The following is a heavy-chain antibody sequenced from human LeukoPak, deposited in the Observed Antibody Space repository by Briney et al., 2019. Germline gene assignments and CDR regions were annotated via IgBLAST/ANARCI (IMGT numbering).Heavy chain of an antibody. V-gene: IGHV1-18*01. CDR2: ISAYNGNT. CDR3: ARVADPYSGSYFDY. D-gene: IGHD1-26*01. J-gene: IGHJ4*02. CDR1: GYTFTSYG. Sequence: ASVKVSCKASGYTFTSYGISWVRQDPGQGLEWMGWISAYNGNTNYAQKLQGRVTMTTDTSTSTAYMELRSLRSDDTAVYYCARVADPYSGSYFDYWGQGTLVTVSS.